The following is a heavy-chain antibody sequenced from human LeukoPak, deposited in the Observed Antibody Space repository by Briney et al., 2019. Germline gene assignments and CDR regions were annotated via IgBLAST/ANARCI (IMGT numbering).Heavy chain of an antibody. CDR3: ASNTRPYYYYGMDV. Sequence: SETLSLTCAVYGGSFSGYYWSWIRQPPGKGLEWIGEINHSGSTNYNPSLKSRVTISVDTSKNQFSLKLSSVTAADTAVYYCASNTRPYYYYGMDVWGQGTTVTVSS. CDR1: GGSFSGYY. J-gene: IGHJ6*02. CDR2: INHSGST. V-gene: IGHV4-34*01. D-gene: IGHD2-2*02.